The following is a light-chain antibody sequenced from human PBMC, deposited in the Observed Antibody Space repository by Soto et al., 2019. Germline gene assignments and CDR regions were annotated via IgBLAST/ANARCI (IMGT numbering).Light chain of an antibody. J-gene: IGLJ1*01. CDR1: SSDVGSYNL. CDR2: EGS. V-gene: IGLV2-23*01. CDR3: CSYAGSSTYV. Sequence: QSALTQPASVSGSPGQSITISCTGTSSDVGSYNLVSWYQQHPGKAPKLMIYEGSKRPSGVSNRFSGSKSGNTASLTIFGLEAEDDDYYYCCSYAGSSTYVFGTGTKVTVL.